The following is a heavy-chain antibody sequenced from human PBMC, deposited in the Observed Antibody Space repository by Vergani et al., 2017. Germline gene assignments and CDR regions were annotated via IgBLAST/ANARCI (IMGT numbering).Heavy chain of an antibody. CDR3: ATNSCGTPGCQIGYFKE. CDR2: ISYDGTQK. D-gene: IGHD2-15*01. Sequence: QVHLVESGGGVVQPGRSLRLSCVVSGSTSSYYGMHWVRQAPGKGLEWVAVISYDGTQKYYADSVKGRFTITRDNSKSTLYLQMNSLRTDDTAVYYCATNSCGTPGCQIGYFKEWGQGTMVTVSA. CDR1: GSTSSYYG. J-gene: IGHJ1*01. V-gene: IGHV3-30*03.